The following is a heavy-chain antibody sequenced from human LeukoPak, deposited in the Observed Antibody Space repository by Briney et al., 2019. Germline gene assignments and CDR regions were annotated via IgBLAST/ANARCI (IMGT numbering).Heavy chain of an antibody. CDR1: VDTSIRYM. Sequence: GGSLRLSCAPSVDTSIRYMTSPVPDRLQGRRGRVSAICVSGGGPYTAQSVKGRFTISRDNSKNTLYLQMNSLRAEDTAVYYCAKLRGVLRFLEWLRTPKNRSHGIVAFDIWGQGKMVTVSS. D-gene: IGHD3-3*01. J-gene: IGHJ3*02. V-gene: IGHV3-23*01. CDR2: ICVSGGGP. CDR3: AKLRGVLRFLEWLRTPKNRSHGIVAFDI.